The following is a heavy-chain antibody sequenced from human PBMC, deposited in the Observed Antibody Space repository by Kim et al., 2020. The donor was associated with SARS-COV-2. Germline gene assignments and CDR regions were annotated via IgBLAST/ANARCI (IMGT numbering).Heavy chain of an antibody. D-gene: IGHD4-17*01. CDR3: AKAYGDYVWTSPFDY. CDR1: GFTFSSYA. CDR2: ISGSGGST. V-gene: IGHV3-23*01. Sequence: GGSLRLSCAASGFTFSSYAMSWVRQAPGKGLEWVSAISGSGGSTYYADSVKGRFTISRDNSKNTLYLQMNSLRAEDTAVYYCAKAYGDYVWTSPFDYWGQGTLVTVSS. J-gene: IGHJ4*02.